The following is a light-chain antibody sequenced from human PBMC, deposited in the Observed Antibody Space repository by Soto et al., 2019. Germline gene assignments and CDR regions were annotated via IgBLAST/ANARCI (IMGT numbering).Light chain of an antibody. CDR1: LSISSD. CDR3: KQYNSWPS. J-gene: IGKJ4*01. V-gene: IGKV3-15*01. Sequence: EIVMTQSPATLSVSPGERATLSCRASLSISSDLAWYQQKLDQAPRLLIYGASTRATGFPARFSGSGSGTDFTLTFTSLQSEDFAVYFCKQYNSWPSFGGGTKVDIK. CDR2: GAS.